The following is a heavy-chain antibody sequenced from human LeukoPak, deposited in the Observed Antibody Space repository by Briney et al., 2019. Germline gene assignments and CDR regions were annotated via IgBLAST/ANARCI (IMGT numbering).Heavy chain of an antibody. CDR1: GGSICSYY. Sequence: WETLSLTCTHSGGSICSYYWRWMRQAPGKGLEWIGYIYYSGSTNYNPALKSRVTISVDTSKNQLSLKLTSVTAADTTVYYCARLGGYYFDYWGQGTLVAVSS. V-gene: IGHV4-59*12. CDR3: ARLGGYYFDY. J-gene: IGHJ4*02. CDR2: IYYSGST. D-gene: IGHD3-22*01.